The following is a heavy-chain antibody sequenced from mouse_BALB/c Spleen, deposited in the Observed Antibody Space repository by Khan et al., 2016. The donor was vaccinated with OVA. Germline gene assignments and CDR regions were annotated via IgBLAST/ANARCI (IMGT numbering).Heavy chain of an antibody. CDR3: ARTARIKY. V-gene: IGHV3-2*02. CDR1: GYSITSDYA. Sequence: EVELVESGPGLVKPSQSLSLTCTVTGYSITSDYAWNWIRQFPGNKLEWMGYISYSGSTSYNPSLKSRISITRDTSKNQFFLQLNSVTTEDTATYYCARTARIKYWGQGTTLTVSS. J-gene: IGHJ2*01. CDR2: ISYSGST. D-gene: IGHD1-2*01.